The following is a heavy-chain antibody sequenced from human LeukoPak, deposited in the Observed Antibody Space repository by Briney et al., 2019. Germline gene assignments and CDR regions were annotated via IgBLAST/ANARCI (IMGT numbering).Heavy chain of an antibody. J-gene: IGHJ4*02. CDR1: GGSISSYY. V-gene: IGHV4-59*01. Sequence: PSETLSFTCTVSGGSISSYYWSWLRPRPGKGREWGVYIYYSGRNNYNPSLKSRVTISVDTSKNEFSLKLSSVTAADTAVYYCARDIDPATAAHFDYWGQGTVVTVS. D-gene: IGHD2-21*02. CDR2: IYYSGRN. CDR3: ARDIDPATAAHFDY.